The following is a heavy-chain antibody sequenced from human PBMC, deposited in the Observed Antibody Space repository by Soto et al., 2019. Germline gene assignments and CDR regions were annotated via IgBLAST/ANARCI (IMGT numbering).Heavy chain of an antibody. V-gene: IGHV3-30-3*01. D-gene: IGHD1-7*01. CDR1: GFTFSSYA. J-gene: IGHJ5*01. CDR2: ISYDGSNK. Sequence: QVQLVESGGGVVQPGRSLRLSCAASGFTFSSYAMHWVRQAPGKGLEWVAVISYDGSNKYYADSVKGRFTISRDNSKNTLYLQMNSLRAEDTAVYYCARVPYNWNYGWFASWGQGTLVTVSS. CDR3: ARVPYNWNYGWFAS.